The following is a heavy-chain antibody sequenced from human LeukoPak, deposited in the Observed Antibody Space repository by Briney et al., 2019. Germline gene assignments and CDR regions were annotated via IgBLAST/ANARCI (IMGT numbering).Heavy chain of an antibody. J-gene: IGHJ4*02. D-gene: IGHD6-13*01. V-gene: IGHV4-4*07. CDR1: GDSISGYY. CDR3: ERAAGAAGGQYFDY. Sequence: PSETLSLTCTVSGDSISGYYWSWIRQPAGQGLEWIGRIYSSGDTNYNPSLRSRVTMSVDTSKNQLSLKLRPVTAADTAVYYCERAAGAAGGQYFDYWGQGTLVTVSS. CDR2: IYSSGDT.